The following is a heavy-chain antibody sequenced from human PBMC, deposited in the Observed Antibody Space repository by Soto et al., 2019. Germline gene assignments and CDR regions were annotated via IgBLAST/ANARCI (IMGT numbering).Heavy chain of an antibody. CDR1: GFTFSNYA. CDR2: ISGSGDNT. V-gene: IGHV3-23*01. D-gene: IGHD3-3*01. Sequence: EVQLLESGGDLIQPGGSLRLSCAASGFTFSNYAMSWVRQAPGKGLEWVSSISGSGDNTYFADSVKGRFTISRDNSKHTLYLQMNSLRAEDKAVYYCSKGREWVTPPTFDYWGQGTLVTVSS. CDR3: SKGREWVTPPTFDY. J-gene: IGHJ4*02.